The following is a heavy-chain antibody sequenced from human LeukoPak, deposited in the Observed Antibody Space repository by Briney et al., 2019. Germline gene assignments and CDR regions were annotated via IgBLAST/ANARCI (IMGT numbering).Heavy chain of an antibody. CDR1: GGTFSSYA. CDR2: IIPIFGTA. Sequence: SVKLSCKASGGTFSSYAISWVRQAPGQGLEWMGGIIPIFGTANYAQQCRGRVTITADESTSTAYMELSSLRSEDTAVYYCARDGAVPGAAGPYYTLDYWGQGTLVTVSS. D-gene: IGHD3-3*01. CDR3: ARDGAVPGAAGPYYTLDY. V-gene: IGHV1-69*13. J-gene: IGHJ4*02.